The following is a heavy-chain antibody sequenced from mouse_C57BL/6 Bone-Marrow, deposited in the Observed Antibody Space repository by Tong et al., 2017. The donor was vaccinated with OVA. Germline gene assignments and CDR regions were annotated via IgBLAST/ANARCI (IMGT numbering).Heavy chain of an antibody. CDR3: ARGLVTTRAY. D-gene: IGHD2-1*01. Sequence: AFSSYDMSWVRQTPEKRLEWVAYISSGGGSTYYADTVKGRFTISRDNPRKLLFLQMQSVRYEEMAMYYCARGLVTTRAYWGQGTLVTVSA. CDR1: AFSSYD. V-gene: IGHV5-12-1*01. CDR2: ISSGGGST. J-gene: IGHJ3*01.